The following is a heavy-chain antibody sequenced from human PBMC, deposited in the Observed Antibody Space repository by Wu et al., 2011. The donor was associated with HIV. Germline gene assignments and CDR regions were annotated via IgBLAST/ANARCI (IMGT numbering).Heavy chain of an antibody. Sequence: QVQLGASLGREVKKPGAVSEGLLQGVLDTLHNYDINWVRQAPGQGLEWMGWMNPNSGKTGSAQKFQGRVTITRDTSISTAYMEVSSLRSEDTAVYYCARALPGDYDSRSYHYSLDSWGPGTPVTVSS. CDR1: DTLHNYD. CDR2: MNPNSGKT. J-gene: IGHJ4*02. D-gene: IGHD3-10*01. V-gene: IGHV1-8*03. CDR3: ARALPGDYDSRSYHYSLDS.